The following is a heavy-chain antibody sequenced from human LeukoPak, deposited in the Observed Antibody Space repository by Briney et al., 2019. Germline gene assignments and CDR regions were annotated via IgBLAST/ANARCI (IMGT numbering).Heavy chain of an antibody. CDR2: IRYDGSNK. CDR3: VHRRVVPAAMLDY. D-gene: IGHD2-2*01. V-gene: IGHV3-30*02. J-gene: IGHJ4*02. Sequence: GGSLRLSCAASGFTFSSYGMHWVRQAPGKGLEWVAFIRYDGSNKYYADSVKGRFTISRDNSKNTLYLQMNSLRAEDTAVYYCVHRRVVPAAMLDYWGQGTLVTVSS. CDR1: GFTFSSYG.